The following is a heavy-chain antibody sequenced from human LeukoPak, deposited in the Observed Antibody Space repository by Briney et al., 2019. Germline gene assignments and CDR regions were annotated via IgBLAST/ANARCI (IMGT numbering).Heavy chain of an antibody. Sequence: GASVKVSCKAYGGTFSSYAISWERQAPGQGLEWMGRIIPILGIANYAQKFQGRVTITADKSTSTAYMELSSLRSEDTAVYYCAGSGSYSIDYWGQGTLVTVSS. V-gene: IGHV1-69*04. CDR3: AGSGSYSIDY. J-gene: IGHJ4*02. D-gene: IGHD1-26*01. CDR2: IIPILGIA. CDR1: GGTFSSYA.